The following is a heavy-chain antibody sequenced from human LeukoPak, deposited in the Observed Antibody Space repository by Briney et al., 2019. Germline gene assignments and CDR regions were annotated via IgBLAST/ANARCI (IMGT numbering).Heavy chain of an antibody. D-gene: IGHD3-3*01. CDR3: VKDRPILDAFDI. CDR1: GFTFSSYG. Sequence: GGSLRLSCAASGFTFSSYGFHWVRQAPGKGLEWVALIWYDGSNKYYADSVKGRFTISRDNSKNTLYLQMNSLRAEDTAVYYCVKDRPILDAFDIWGQGTMVTVSS. V-gene: IGHV3-30*02. CDR2: IWYDGSNK. J-gene: IGHJ3*02.